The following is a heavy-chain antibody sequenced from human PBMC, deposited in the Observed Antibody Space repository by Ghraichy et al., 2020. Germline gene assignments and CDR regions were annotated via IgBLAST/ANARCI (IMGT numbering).Heavy chain of an antibody. V-gene: IGHV1-69*04. CDR2: IIPILGIA. D-gene: IGHD5-12*01. J-gene: IGHJ6*02. CDR3: AGNPAVATISYYYYGMDV. CDR1: GGTFSSYA. Sequence: SVKVSCKASGGTFSSYAISWVRQAPGQGLEWMGRIIPILGIANYAQKFQGRVTITADKSTSTAYMELSSLRSEDTAVYYCAGNPAVATISYYYYGMDVWGQGTTVTVSS.